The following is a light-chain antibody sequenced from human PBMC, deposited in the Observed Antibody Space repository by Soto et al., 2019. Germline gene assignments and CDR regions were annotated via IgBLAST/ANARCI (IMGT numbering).Light chain of an antibody. J-gene: IGKJ4*01. V-gene: IGKV3-11*01. CDR3: QQRSAWPLT. CDR2: DAY. CDR1: QSVRGY. Sequence: EIVLTQSPATLSLSPEERATLSCRDSQSVRGYLAWYQQKLGQAPRLLISDAYNRAAGVPARFSGSGSGAVFTLTISSLEPEDFAVYYCQQRSAWPLTFGGGTKVEIK.